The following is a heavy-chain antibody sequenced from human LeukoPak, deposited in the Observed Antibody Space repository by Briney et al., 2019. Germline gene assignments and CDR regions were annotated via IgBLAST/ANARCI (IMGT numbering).Heavy chain of an antibody. J-gene: IGHJ6*02. V-gene: IGHV4-34*01. Sequence: SETLSLTCAVYGGSFSGYYWSWIRQPPGKGLEWIGEINHSRSTNYNPSLKSRVTISVDTSKNQFSLKLSSVTAADTAVYYCARGRLYYDFWSGYFNAYGMDVWGQGTTVTVSS. CDR1: GGSFSGYY. CDR3: ARGRLYYDFWSGYFNAYGMDV. D-gene: IGHD3-3*01. CDR2: INHSRST.